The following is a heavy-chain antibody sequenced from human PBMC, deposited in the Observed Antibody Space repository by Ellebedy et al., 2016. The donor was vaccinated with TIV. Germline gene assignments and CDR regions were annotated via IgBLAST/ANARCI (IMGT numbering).Heavy chain of an antibody. J-gene: IGHJ4*02. V-gene: IGHV3-9*01. CDR2: ISWNSGTT. CDR1: GFTFDDYA. D-gene: IGHD5-24*01. CDR3: ARDGGGGYNQIDH. Sequence: GGSLRLXXAASGFTFDDYAMHWVRQAPGKGLEWVSGISWNSGTTDYADFVKGRFTISRDNPKNTVYLQMNSLTPEDTAVYYCARDGGGGYNQIDHWGQGTLVTVSS.